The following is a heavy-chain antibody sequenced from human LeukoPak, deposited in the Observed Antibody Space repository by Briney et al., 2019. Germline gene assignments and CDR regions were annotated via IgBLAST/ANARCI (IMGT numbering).Heavy chain of an antibody. Sequence: GGTLKVSCEASGYTFTSYGISWVRQAPGQGLEWMGWISAYNRNTNYAQKLQGRVTLTIDTSTSTAYMELRSLRSDDTAVYYCARDEDIAAAGRMVDYWGQGTLVTVAP. CDR3: ARDEDIAAAGRMVDY. CDR2: ISAYNRNT. J-gene: IGHJ4*02. CDR1: GYTFTSYG. D-gene: IGHD6-13*01. V-gene: IGHV1-18*01.